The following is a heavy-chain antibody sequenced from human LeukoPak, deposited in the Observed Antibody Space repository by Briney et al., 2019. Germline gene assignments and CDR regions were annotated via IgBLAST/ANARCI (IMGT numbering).Heavy chain of an antibody. V-gene: IGHV4-39*07. CDR2: IYYSGST. D-gene: IGHD1-26*01. CDR3: ARHGSGSSTFGY. J-gene: IGHJ4*02. Sequence: SETLSLTCTVSGGSISITTYYWGWIRQPPGKGLEWIGNIYYSGSTYYNPSLKSRVTISVDTSKNQFSLKLSSVTAADTAVYYCARHGSGSSTFGYWGQGTLVTVSS. CDR1: GGSISITTYY.